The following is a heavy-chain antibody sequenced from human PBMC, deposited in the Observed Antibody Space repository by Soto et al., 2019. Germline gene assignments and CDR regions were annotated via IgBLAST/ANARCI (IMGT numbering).Heavy chain of an antibody. J-gene: IGHJ4*02. V-gene: IGHV3-23*01. CDR2: INPSGDST. CDR3: AKVDVSTAGSFDY. CDR1: GFTFSRHG. D-gene: IGHD6-13*01. Sequence: PGGSLRLSCVASGFTFSRHGLSWVRQAPGKGLEWVSTINPSGDSTFYADSVKGRLTISRDNSKNTVYLQMNSLSVGDTAVYLCAKVDVSTAGSFDYWGQGALVTVSS.